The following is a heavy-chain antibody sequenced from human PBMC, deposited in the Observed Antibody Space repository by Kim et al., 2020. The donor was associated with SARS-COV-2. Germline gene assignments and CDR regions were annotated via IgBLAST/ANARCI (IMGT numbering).Heavy chain of an antibody. V-gene: IGHV3-30*18. CDR2: ISYDGSNK. Sequence: GGSLRLSCAASGFTFSSYGMHWVRQAPGKGLEWVAVISYDGSNKYYADSVKGRFTISRDNSKNTLYLQMNSLRAEDTAVYYCAKDLGDSSGYYYYYYGM. CDR3: AKDLGDSSGYYYYYYGM. D-gene: IGHD3-22*01. CDR1: GFTFSSYG. J-gene: IGHJ6*01.